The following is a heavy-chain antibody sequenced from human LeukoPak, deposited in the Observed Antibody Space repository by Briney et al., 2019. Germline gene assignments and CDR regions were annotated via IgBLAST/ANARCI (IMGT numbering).Heavy chain of an antibody. V-gene: IGHV4-59*08. CDR2: IYYSGST. Sequence: SETLSLTCTVSGGSISSYYWSWIRQPPGKGLEWIGYIYYSGSTNYNPSLKSRVTISVDTSKNQFSLKLSSVTAADTAVYYCAQGGSGRYYYYYYGMDVWGQGTTVTVSS. D-gene: IGHD3-10*01. CDR3: AQGGSGRYYYYYYGMDV. J-gene: IGHJ6*02. CDR1: GGSISSYY.